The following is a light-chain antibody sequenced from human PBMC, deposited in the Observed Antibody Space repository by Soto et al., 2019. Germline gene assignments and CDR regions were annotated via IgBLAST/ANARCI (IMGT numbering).Light chain of an antibody. V-gene: IGKV3-20*01. CDR2: DAS. CDR3: QQYGDSPRT. J-gene: IGKJ1*01. Sequence: IVLMQSPGTLSLSPGERATLSCRASRSLSSAYLAWYQQRPGQAPRLLFYDASRRATGTPDRFSVSGSGTDFTLTISRLEPEDFAVYYCQQYGDSPRTFGQGTKVEIK. CDR1: RSLSSAY.